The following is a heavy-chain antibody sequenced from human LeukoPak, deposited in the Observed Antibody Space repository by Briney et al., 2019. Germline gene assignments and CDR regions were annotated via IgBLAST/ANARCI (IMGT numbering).Heavy chain of an antibody. D-gene: IGHD1-20*01. J-gene: IGHJ4*02. CDR3: AKDSRRITGTPLDY. Sequence: GGSLRLSCAASGFTFSSYAMSWVRQAPGKGLEWVSAISGSGGSTYYADSVKGRFTISRDNSKNTLYLQMNSLRAEDTAVYYCAKDSRRITGTPLDYWGQGTLVTVSS. V-gene: IGHV3-23*01. CDR2: ISGSGGST. CDR1: GFTFSSYA.